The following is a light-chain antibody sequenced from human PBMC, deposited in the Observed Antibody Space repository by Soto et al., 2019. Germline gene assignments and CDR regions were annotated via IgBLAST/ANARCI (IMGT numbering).Light chain of an antibody. CDR1: SSDVGDYNY. CDR2: EVS. V-gene: IGLV2-14*01. J-gene: IGLJ2*01. Sequence: QSALTQPPSASGSPGQSVTISCTGTSSDVGDYNYVSWYQQHPGKAPKLMIYEVSNRPSGVSNRFSGSKSGNTASLTISGLQAEDEADYYCSSYTSSSTGVFGGGTKLTVL. CDR3: SSYTSSSTGV.